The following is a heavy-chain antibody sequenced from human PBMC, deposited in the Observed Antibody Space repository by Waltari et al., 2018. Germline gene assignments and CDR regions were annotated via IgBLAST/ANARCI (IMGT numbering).Heavy chain of an antibody. CDR1: GFTFSSYS. D-gene: IGHD6-13*01. J-gene: IGHJ3*02. Sequence: EVQLVESGGGLVKPGGSLRLSCAASGFTFSSYSMNWVRQAPGKGLEWGSSISSSSSYIYYADSGKGRFTISRDNAKNSLYLQMNSLRAEDTAVYYCARASSSWFKSAFDIWGQGTMVTVSS. CDR3: ARASSSWFKSAFDI. CDR2: ISSSSSYI. V-gene: IGHV3-21*01.